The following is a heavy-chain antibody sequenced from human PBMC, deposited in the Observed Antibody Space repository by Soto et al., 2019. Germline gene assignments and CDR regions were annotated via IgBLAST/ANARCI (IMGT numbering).Heavy chain of an antibody. CDR2: ISYDGSNK. CDR1: GFTFSSYA. CDR3: ARASSGWYKDAFDI. V-gene: IGHV3-30-3*01. D-gene: IGHD6-19*01. Sequence: QVPLVESGGGVVQPGRSLRLSCAASGFTFSSYAMHWVRQAPGKGLEWVAVISYDGSNKYSADSVKGRFTISRDNSKNTRYLQMNSLRAEDTAVYYCARASSGWYKDAFDIWGQGTMVTVSS. J-gene: IGHJ3*02.